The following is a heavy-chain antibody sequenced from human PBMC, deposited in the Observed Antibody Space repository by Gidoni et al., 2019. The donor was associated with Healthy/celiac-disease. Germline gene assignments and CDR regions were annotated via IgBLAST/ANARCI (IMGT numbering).Heavy chain of an antibody. V-gene: IGHV4-31*03. CDR3: AREAGGMITFGGVIGHSGMDV. Sequence: QVQLQESGPGLVKPSQPLSLTCTVSGGSISSGGYYWSWIRQHPGKGLEWIGYIYYSGSTYYNPSLKSRVTISVDTSKNQFSLKLSSVTAADTAAYYCAREAGGMITFGGVIGHSGMDVWGQGTTVTVSS. D-gene: IGHD3-16*02. CDR1: GGSISSGGYY. J-gene: IGHJ6*02. CDR2: IYYSGST.